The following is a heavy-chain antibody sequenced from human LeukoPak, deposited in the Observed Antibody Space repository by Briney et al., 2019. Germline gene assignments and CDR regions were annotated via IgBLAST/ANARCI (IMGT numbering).Heavy chain of an antibody. J-gene: IGHJ6*03. CDR2: INEGGST. D-gene: IGHD1-26*01. V-gene: IGHV4-34*01. CDR3: ARLSVIVGSTLEYYYYYMDV. Sequence: SETLSLTCTVYGGSFSGNYWSWIRQPPGKGLEWIGEINEGGSTNYSPSLKSRLTISVDTSKNQFSLKLTSVTAADTAVYYCARLSVIVGSTLEYYYYYMDVWGQGTTVTVSS. CDR1: GGSFSGNY.